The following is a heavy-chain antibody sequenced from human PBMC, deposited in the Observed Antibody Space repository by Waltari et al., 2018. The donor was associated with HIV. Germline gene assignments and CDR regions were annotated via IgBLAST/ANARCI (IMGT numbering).Heavy chain of an antibody. CDR2: IAREGGTR. D-gene: IGHD3-16*01. CDR3: ARASHDLECGTFDGGYYLDL. V-gene: IGHV3-74*01. CDR1: GFSVSIHR. Sequence: VQLVESGGGSLKSGGSLRLSCAASGFSVSIHRMEWVRPGPGKGLVWLARIAREGGTRECADAVKGRFVISRDNARNTVYLQVNSLRGEDTAVYYCARASHDLECGTFDGGYYLDLWGRGPRVAVSS. J-gene: IGHJ4*02.